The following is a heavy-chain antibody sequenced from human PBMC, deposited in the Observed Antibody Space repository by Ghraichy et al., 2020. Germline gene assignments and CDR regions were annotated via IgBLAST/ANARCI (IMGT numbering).Heavy chain of an antibody. CDR1: GFTFSRYW. D-gene: IGHD1-20*01. Sequence: GGSLRLSCADSGFTFSRYWMSWVRQTPGKGLEWVASIKQDGSEKYLIDSVEGRFTISRDNARNSLSLQMDSLRVEDTAVYYCSRGSADNWHRYFDSWGQGTLVTVSS. CDR3: SRGSADNWHRYFDS. CDR2: IKQDGSEK. J-gene: IGHJ4*02. V-gene: IGHV3-7*03.